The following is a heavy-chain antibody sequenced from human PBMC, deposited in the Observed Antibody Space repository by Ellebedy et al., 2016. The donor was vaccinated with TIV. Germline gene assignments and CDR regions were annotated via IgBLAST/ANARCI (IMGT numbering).Heavy chain of an antibody. D-gene: IGHD4-23*01. Sequence: GESLKISCAASRFTFSNSGMHWVRQAPGKGLEWVSLIWYDESNKYYADSVKGRFTISRHNSKNTLYLQMNSLRAEDTAVYYCARELRGGNSGPDEWGQGTLVTVSS. J-gene: IGHJ4*02. CDR1: RFTFSNSG. CDR2: IWYDESNK. CDR3: ARELRGGNSGPDE. V-gene: IGHV3-33*01.